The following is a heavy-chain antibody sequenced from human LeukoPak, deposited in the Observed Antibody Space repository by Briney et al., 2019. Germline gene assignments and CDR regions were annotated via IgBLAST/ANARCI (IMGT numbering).Heavy chain of an antibody. Sequence: SRTLSLTCTVSGASISPYYWNWIRQPAGKGLEWIGRLYPSGSSDYNPSLKSRVTMSVDTSRNQFSLRVTSVTAADTAIYYCARDLSGSLYFDYWGQGILVTVSA. V-gene: IGHV4-4*07. D-gene: IGHD3-10*01. J-gene: IGHJ4*02. CDR3: ARDLSGSLYFDY. CDR1: GASISPYY. CDR2: LYPSGSS.